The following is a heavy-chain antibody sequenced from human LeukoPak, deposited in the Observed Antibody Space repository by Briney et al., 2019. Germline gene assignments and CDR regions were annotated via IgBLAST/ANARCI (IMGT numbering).Heavy chain of an antibody. CDR2: INPSGGST. D-gene: IGHD6-13*01. CDR3: ARGGIAAAGPRAEYFQH. J-gene: IGHJ1*01. Sequence: ASVKVSYKASGYTFTSYYMHWVRQAPGQGLEWMGIINPSGGSTSYAQKFQGRVTMTRDTSTSTVYMELSSLRSEDTAVYYCARGGIAAAGPRAEYFQHWGQGTLVTVSS. CDR1: GYTFTSYY. V-gene: IGHV1-46*01.